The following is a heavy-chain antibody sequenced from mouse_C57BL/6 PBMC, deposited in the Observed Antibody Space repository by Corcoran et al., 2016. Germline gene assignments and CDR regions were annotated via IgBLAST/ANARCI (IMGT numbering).Heavy chain of an antibody. J-gene: IGHJ2*01. CDR3: ARRRQEMHDYDDY. CDR1: GYTFTSYC. CDR2: IYPRSGNT. D-gene: IGHD2-4*01. V-gene: IGHV1-81*01. Sequence: QVQLQQSGAELARPGASVKLSCKASGYTFTSYCISWVKQRTGQGLEWIGEIYPRSGNTYYNEKFKGKATLTADKSSSTAYMELRSLTSEYSAVYFCARRRQEMHDYDDYWGQGTTLTVSS.